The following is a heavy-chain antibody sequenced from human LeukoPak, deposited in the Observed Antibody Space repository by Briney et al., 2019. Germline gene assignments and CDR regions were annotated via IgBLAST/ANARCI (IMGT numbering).Heavy chain of an antibody. V-gene: IGHV3-23*01. Sequence: GGSLRLSCAASGFTFSSYAMTWVRQAPGKGLEWVSAITDSTYFADSVKGRFTISRDSSKNRMYLQMNSLRVEDTAVYYCARCCSGGRCYSGLDPWGQGALVTVSS. D-gene: IGHD2-15*01. J-gene: IGHJ5*02. CDR3: ARCCSGGRCYSGLDP. CDR2: ITDST. CDR1: GFTFSSYA.